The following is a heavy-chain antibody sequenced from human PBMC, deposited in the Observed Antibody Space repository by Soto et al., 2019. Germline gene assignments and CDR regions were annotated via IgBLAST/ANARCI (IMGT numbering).Heavy chain of an antibody. Sequence: EVQLVESGGGLVQPGGSLKLSCAASGFIFSGSAIHWVRQASGKGLEWVGRIRSRANNFATSSAASVKGRFTFSRDDSKNTAYLHMNTLKPEDTAVYYCARGQGAAIGDYYYHGMDVWGPGTTVTVAS. CDR3: ARGQGAAIGDYYYHGMDV. J-gene: IGHJ6*02. CDR2: IRSRANNFAT. CDR1: GFIFSGSA. D-gene: IGHD2-2*02. V-gene: IGHV3-73*02.